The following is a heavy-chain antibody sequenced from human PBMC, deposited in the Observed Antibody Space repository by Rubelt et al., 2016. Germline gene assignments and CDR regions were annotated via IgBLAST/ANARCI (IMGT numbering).Heavy chain of an antibody. CDR3: ARGLDNYGY. J-gene: IGHJ4*02. CDR1: GGSFSGYY. V-gene: IGHV4-34*01. Sequence: QVQLQQWGAGLLKPSETLSLTCAVYGGSFSGYYWSWIRQPPGKGLEWIGEINLSGSPNYNPSLKSRVTISVDTSKSQFSRKLSSVTAADTAGYYCARGLDNYGYWGQGTLVTVSS. CDR2: INLSGSP. D-gene: IGHD3-16*01.